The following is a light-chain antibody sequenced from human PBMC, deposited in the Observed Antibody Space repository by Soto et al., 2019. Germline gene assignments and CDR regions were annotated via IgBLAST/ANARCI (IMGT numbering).Light chain of an antibody. V-gene: IGKV1-8*01. J-gene: IGKJ1*01. CDR3: QQYYTTPRT. CDR1: QGISSY. CDR2: SAS. Sequence: AIPMTQSRSPLSASTGDRVTIPCRASQGISSYLAWYQQKPGKAPKLLIFSASNLQGGVPSRFSGTGSGTDFTFTISRLLPEDFATYYCQQYYTTPRTFGQGTKVDIK.